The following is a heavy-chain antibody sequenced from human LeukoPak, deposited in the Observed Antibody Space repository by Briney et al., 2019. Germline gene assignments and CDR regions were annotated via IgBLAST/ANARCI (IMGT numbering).Heavy chain of an antibody. D-gene: IGHD3-22*01. J-gene: IGHJ4*02. CDR2: IKSKTDGGTT. V-gene: IGHV3-15*01. Sequence: GGSLRLSCAASGFTFSNAWMSWVRQAPGKGLEWVGRIKSKTDGGTTDYAAPVKGRFTISRDDSKNTLYLQMNSLKTEDTAVYYCTTDGYYYDSSVYSPADYWGQGTLVTASP. CDR3: TTDGYYYDSSVYSPADY. CDR1: GFTFSNAW.